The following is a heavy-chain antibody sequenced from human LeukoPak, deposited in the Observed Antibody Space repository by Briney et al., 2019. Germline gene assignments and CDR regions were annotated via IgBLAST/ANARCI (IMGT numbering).Heavy chain of an antibody. D-gene: IGHD3-10*01. Sequence: SETLSLTCTVSGGSISSGDYYWSWIRRPPGKGLEWIGYIYYSGSTYYNPSLKSRVTISVHTSKNQFSLKLSSVTAADTAVYYCARAESPQGPFDYWGQGTLVTVSS. CDR3: ARAESPQGPFDY. CDR1: GGSISSGDYY. V-gene: IGHV4-30-4*08. J-gene: IGHJ4*02. CDR2: IYYSGST.